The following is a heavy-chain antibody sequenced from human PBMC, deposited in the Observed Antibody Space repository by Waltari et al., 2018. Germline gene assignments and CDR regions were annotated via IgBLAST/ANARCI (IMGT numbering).Heavy chain of an antibody. CDR1: GGSFSGYY. Sequence: QVQLQQWGAGLLKPSETLSLTCAVYGGSFSGYYWSWIRQPPGKGLGWIGEINHSGSTNYNPSLKSRVTISVDTSKNQFSLKLSSVTAADTAVYYCARGWGYYGSGRSPWGQGTLVTVSS. CDR2: INHSGST. CDR3: ARGWGYYGSGRSP. D-gene: IGHD3-10*01. V-gene: IGHV4-34*01. J-gene: IGHJ5*02.